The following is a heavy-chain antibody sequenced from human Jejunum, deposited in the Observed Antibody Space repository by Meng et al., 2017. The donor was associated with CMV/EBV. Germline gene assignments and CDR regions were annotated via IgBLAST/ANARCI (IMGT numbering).Heavy chain of an antibody. CDR2: VSHDGST. J-gene: IGHJ5*02. Sequence: CAVYGGSFSNYYWRWIRQTPGKGLEWIGEVSHDGSTNYNPSLKGRVTISVDTSKNQFSLTLTSATAADTAVYYCVRDPFREWFDPWGQGTLVTVSS. V-gene: IGHV4-34*01. D-gene: IGHD3-10*01. CDR3: VRDPFREWFDP. CDR1: GGSFSNYY.